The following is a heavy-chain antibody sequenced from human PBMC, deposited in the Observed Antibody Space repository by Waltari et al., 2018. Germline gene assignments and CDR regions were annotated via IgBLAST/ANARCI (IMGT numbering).Heavy chain of an antibody. CDR3: AKGKGSSDRHGWYYFDF. V-gene: IGHV3-23*01. Sequence: EVQLLESGGGLVQPGGSLRLSCAASGFTFSSYAMTLVRQCPGRGVEWVSAISGSSGSTYYADSVKGRFTISRDNSKNTLYLQMNSLRAEDTAVYYCAKGKGSSDRHGWYYFDFWGQGTLVTVSS. CDR2: ISGSSGST. CDR1: GFTFSSYA. J-gene: IGHJ4*02. D-gene: IGHD3-10*01.